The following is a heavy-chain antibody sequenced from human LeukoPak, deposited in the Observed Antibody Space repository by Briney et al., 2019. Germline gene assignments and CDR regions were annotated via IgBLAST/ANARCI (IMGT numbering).Heavy chain of an antibody. V-gene: IGHV4-34*01. D-gene: IGHD3-9*01. CDR1: GGSFSGYY. CDR2: IFYSGST. Sequence: PSETLSLTCAVYGGSFSGYYWSWIRQPPGKGLEWIGNIFYSGSTYYSPSVKSRVTISLDTSRNQFSLKLNSVTAADTAVYYCAKGRWGLTINNFDIWGQGTMVTVSS. CDR3: AKGRWGLTINNFDI. J-gene: IGHJ3*02.